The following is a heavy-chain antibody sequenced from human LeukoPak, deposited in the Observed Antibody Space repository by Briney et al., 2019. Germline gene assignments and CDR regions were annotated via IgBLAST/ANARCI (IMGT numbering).Heavy chain of an antibody. CDR3: ARASCSGGSCYPIRH. CDR2: ISAYNGNT. Sequence: ASVKVSCKASGYTFTSYGISWVRQAPGQGLEWMGWISAYNGNTNYAQKLQGRVTMTTDTSTSTAYMELRSLRSDDTAVYYCARASCSGGSCYPIRHWGQGTLVTVSS. V-gene: IGHV1-18*01. CDR1: GYTFTSYG. J-gene: IGHJ4*02. D-gene: IGHD2-15*01.